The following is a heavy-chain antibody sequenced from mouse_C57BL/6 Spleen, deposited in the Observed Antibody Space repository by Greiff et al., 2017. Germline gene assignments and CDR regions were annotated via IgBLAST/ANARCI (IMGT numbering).Heavy chain of an antibody. V-gene: IGHV1-54*01. CDR2: INPGSGGT. CDR1: GYAFTNYL. J-gene: IGHJ2*01. CDR3: ARELPFDY. D-gene: IGHD4-1*01. Sequence: QVTLKVSGAELVRPGTSVKVSCKASGYAFTNYLIEWVKQRPGQGLEWIGVINPGSGGTNYNEKFKGKATLTADKSSSTAYMQLSSLTSEDSAVYFCARELPFDYWGQGTTLTVSS.